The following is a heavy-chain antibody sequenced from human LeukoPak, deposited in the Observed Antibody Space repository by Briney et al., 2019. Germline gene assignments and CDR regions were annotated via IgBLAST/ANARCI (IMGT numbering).Heavy chain of an antibody. V-gene: IGHV4-59*01. CDR1: GGSISSYY. D-gene: IGHD3-22*01. CDR3: ARGYDSSGYLDY. J-gene: IGHJ4*02. CDR2: IYYSGST. Sequence: SETLSLTCTVSGGSISSYYWSWIRQPPGKGLEWIGYIYYSGSTNYNPSLKSRVTISVDTPKNQFSLKLSSVTAADTAVYYCARGYDSSGYLDYWGQGTLVTVSS.